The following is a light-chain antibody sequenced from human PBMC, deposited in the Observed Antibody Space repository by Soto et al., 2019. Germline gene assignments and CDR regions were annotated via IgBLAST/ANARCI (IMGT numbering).Light chain of an antibody. CDR2: GAS. Sequence: EIVLTQSPGTLSLSPGERATLSCRASQSIGGNYLAWYQQKPGQSPRLLIYGASTRATGIPARFSGSGSGTEFTLTISSLQSEDFAVYYCQQYNNWPPITFGQGTRLEIK. CDR3: QQYNNWPPIT. J-gene: IGKJ5*01. V-gene: IGKV3-15*01. CDR1: QSIGGN.